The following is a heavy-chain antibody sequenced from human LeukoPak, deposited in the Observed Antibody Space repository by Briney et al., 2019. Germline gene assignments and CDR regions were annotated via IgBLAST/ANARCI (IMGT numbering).Heavy chain of an antibody. CDR1: GFTFSNVW. J-gene: IGHJ4*02. CDR3: ATHYGPDPWGYFDY. Sequence: GGSLRLSCAASGFTFSNVWMNWVRQAPGKGLEWVGRIKSKTDGGTTDYAAPVKGRFTISRDDSKNTLSLQMNSLRTEDTALYYCATHYGPDPWGYFDYWGQGTLVTVSS. V-gene: IGHV3-15*07. D-gene: IGHD4-17*01. CDR2: IKSKTDGGTT.